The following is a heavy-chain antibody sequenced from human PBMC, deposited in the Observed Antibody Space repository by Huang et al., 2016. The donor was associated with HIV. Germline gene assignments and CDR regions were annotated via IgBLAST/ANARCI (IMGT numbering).Heavy chain of an antibody. CDR1: GFTFSNYA. J-gene: IGHJ4*02. CDR3: ARSEPSRYYFDY. V-gene: IGHV3-30-3*01. Sequence: QVQLVESGGGVVQPGTSLRLSCAASGFTFSNYALNWFRQGAGKERDGVEVRSNEGNSKYYADSVKGRFTLSRENSKNPVYLQMNSLRAEDTAVYYCARSEPSRYYFDYWGQGTLVTVSS. CDR2: RSNEGNSK.